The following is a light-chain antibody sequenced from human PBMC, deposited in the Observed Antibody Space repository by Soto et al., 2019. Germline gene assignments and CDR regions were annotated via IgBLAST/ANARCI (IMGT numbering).Light chain of an antibody. CDR3: MQALQTL. CDR1: QSLLHSNGYNY. J-gene: IGKJ2*01. CDR2: LGS. V-gene: IGKV2-28*01. Sequence: DLVMTQSPLSLPVTPGEPASISCRSSQSLLHSNGYNYLDWYLQKPGQSPQLLIYLGSNRASGVPDKFSSSGSSTDFTLKISRVEAEDVGVYYCMQALQTLFGQGTKLEIK.